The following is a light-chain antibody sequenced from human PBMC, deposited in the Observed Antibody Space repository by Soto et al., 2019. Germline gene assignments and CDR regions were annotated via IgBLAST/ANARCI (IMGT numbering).Light chain of an antibody. V-gene: IGKV1-5*03. CDR3: QQYTSYWT. CDR2: KAS. Sequence: ILMSQSPSSLSASIGDRVKITCRASQDLGKWLAWYQQKPGKAPKLLIHKASTLSEGVPSRFSGFGSGTEYILTISDLRPDDFGTYFCQQYTSYWTFGQGTMVEIK. J-gene: IGKJ1*01. CDR1: QDLGKW.